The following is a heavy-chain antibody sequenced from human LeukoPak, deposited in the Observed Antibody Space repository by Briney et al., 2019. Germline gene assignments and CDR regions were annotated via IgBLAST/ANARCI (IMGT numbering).Heavy chain of an antibody. CDR1: GGSISSYY. J-gene: IGHJ5*02. CDR2: IYTSGST. V-gene: IGHV4-4*07. Sequence: PSETLSLTCTVSGGSISSYYWSWIRQPAGKGLEWIGRIYTSGSTNYNPSLESRVTMSVDTSKNQFSLKLSSVTAADTAVYYCARDSYDFWSGYFNWFDPWGQGTLVTVSS. D-gene: IGHD3-3*01. CDR3: ARDSYDFWSGYFNWFDP.